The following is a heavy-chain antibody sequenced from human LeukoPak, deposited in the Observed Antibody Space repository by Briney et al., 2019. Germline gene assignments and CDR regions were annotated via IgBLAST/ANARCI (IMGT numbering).Heavy chain of an antibody. CDR3: TRLAVAGTDLIDY. CDR1: GFTFSGSA. J-gene: IGHJ4*02. D-gene: IGHD6-19*01. Sequence: GGSLRLSCAASGFTFSGSAMHWVRQASGKGLEWVGRIRSKANSYATAYAASVKGRFTLSRDDSKNTAYLQMNSLKTEDTAVYYCTRLAVAGTDLIDYWGQGTLVTVSS. CDR2: IRSKANSYAT. V-gene: IGHV3-73*01.